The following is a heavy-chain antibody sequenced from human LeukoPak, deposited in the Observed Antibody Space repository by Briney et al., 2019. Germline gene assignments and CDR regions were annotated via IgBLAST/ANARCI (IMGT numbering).Heavy chain of an antibody. CDR2: ISPYNGNT. Sequence: ASVKVSCKASGYTFISYGISWVRQAPGQGREWMGWISPYNGNTNYAQKLQGRVTMTTDTSTSTAYMELRSLRSDDTAVYYCARVAYYTEYSGYDTYYFDYWGQGTLVTVSS. D-gene: IGHD5-12*01. CDR1: GYTFISYG. V-gene: IGHV1-18*04. J-gene: IGHJ4*02. CDR3: ARVAYYTEYSGYDTYYFDY.